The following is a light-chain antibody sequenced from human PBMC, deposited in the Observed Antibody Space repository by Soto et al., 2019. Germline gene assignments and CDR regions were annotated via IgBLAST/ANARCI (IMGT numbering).Light chain of an antibody. CDR1: SSNIGSNT. V-gene: IGLV1-44*01. CDR3: AEWVDSLNGPD. J-gene: IGLJ2*01. CDR2: SNN. Sequence: QSVLTQPPSASGTPGQRVTISCSGSSSNIGSNTVNWYQQLPGTAPKLLIYSNNQRPSGVPDRFSGSNSGTSASLAISGLHSEDAVDYDCAEWVDSLNGPDFGGWTKVTFL.